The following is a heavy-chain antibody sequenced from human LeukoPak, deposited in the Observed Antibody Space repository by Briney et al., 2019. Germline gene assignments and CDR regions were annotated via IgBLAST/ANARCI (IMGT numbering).Heavy chain of an antibody. J-gene: IGHJ4*02. CDR3: AKDWSSSFDY. D-gene: IGHD6-6*01. CDR2: ISYDGSNK. Sequence: SGGSLRLSCAASGFTFSSYGMHWVRQAPGKGLEWVAVISYDGSNKYYADSVKGRFTISRDNSKNTLYLQMNSLRAEDTAVYYCAKDWSSSFDYWGQGTLVTVSS. CDR1: GFTFSSYG. V-gene: IGHV3-30*18.